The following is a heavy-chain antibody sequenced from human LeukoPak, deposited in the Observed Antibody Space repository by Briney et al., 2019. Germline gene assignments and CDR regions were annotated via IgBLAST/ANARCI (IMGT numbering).Heavy chain of an antibody. D-gene: IGHD2-15*01. CDR2: ISSSSSYI. Sequence: GGSLRLSCAASGFTFSSYSMNWVRQAPGKGLEWVSSISSSSSYIYYADSVKGRFTISRDNAKNSLYLQMNSLRAEDTAVYYCARDPDVVVVAAEFDYWGQGTLVTVSS. CDR3: ARDPDVVVVAAEFDY. V-gene: IGHV3-21*01. CDR1: GFTFSSYS. J-gene: IGHJ4*02.